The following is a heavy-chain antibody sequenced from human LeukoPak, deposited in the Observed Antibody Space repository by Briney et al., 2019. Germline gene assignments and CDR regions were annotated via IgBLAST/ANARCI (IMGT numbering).Heavy chain of an antibody. CDR1: GGSFSGYY. CDR3: ARSKGGMVYAIIGGFDY. D-gene: IGHD2-8*01. V-gene: IGHV4-34*01. CDR2: INHSGST. Sequence: SETLSLTCAVYGGSFSGYYWSWIRQPPGKGLEWIGEINHSGSTNYNPSLKSRVTISVDTSKNQFSLKLSSVTAADTAVYYCARSKGGMVYAIIGGFDYWGQGTLVTVSS. J-gene: IGHJ4*02.